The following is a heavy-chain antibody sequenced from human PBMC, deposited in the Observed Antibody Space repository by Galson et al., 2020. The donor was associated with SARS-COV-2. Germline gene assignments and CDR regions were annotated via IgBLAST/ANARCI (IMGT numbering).Heavy chain of an antibody. V-gene: IGHV4-34*01. CDR1: GGSFSGYY. D-gene: IGHD3-10*01. J-gene: IGHJ4*02. CDR3: ARSIPSRYPYYYGSGSPHGYYFDY. Sequence: SQTLSLTCAVYGGSFSGYYWSWIRQPPGKGLEWIGEINHSGSTNYNPSLKSRVTISVDTSKNQFSLKLSSVTAADTAVYYCARSIPSRYPYYYGSGSPHGYYFDYWGQGTLVTVSS. CDR2: INHSGST.